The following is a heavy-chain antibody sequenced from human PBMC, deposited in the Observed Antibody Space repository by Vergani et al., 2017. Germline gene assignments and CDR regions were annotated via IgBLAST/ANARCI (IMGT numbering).Heavy chain of an antibody. CDR2: IYYSGST. CDR3: ARHKEQLVPGNYYYYYYMDV. D-gene: IGHD6-13*01. V-gene: IGHV4-39*01. CDR1: GGPIRSTFYY. J-gene: IGHJ6*03. Sequence: QLQLQESDPGLVKPSETLPLTCTVSGGPIRSTFYYWGWIRQPPGKGLEWIGTIYYSGSTYYNLSLKRRVTISVDTSKNQFSLKLNSVTAADTAVYYCARHKEQLVPGNYYYYYYMDVWGKGTTVTVSS.